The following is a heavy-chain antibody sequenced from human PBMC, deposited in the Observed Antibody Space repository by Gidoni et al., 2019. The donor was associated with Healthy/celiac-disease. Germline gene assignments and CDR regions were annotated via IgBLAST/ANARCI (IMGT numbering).Heavy chain of an antibody. CDR1: GGSISSSSYY. Sequence: QLQLQESGPGLVKPSETLSLTCTVPGGSISSSSYYWGWIRPPPGKGLEWIGCIYYSGSTYYNPSLKSRVTISVDTSKNQFSLKLSSVTAADTAVYYCARAPGDYDSSGYYYGPFDYWGQGTLVTVSS. CDR3: ARAPGDYDSSGYYYGPFDY. D-gene: IGHD3-22*01. J-gene: IGHJ4*02. V-gene: IGHV4-39*07. CDR2: IYYSGST.